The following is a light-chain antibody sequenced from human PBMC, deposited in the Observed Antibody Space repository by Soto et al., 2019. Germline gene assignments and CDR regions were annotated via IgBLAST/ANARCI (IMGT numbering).Light chain of an antibody. CDR2: EVS. J-gene: IGLJ1*01. CDR1: TSDVGGYNY. V-gene: IGLV2-14*01. Sequence: QSALTQPASVSGSPGQSITISYTGTTSDVGGYNYVSWYQQHPGKVPKLLIHEVSNRPSGVSNRFSGSKSGNTASLTISGLQAEDEADYYCLSKTSSISYVFGTGTQLTVL. CDR3: LSKTSSISYV.